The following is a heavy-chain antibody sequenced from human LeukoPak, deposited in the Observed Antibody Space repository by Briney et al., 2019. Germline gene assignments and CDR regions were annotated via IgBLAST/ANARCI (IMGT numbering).Heavy chain of an antibody. V-gene: IGHV4-39*01. CDR1: GGSIRSSYYY. D-gene: IGHD3-10*01. CDR3: ASPRGGAGRPFDY. J-gene: IGHJ4*02. Sequence: SETLSLTCTVSGGSIRSSYYYWGWIRQPPGKGLEWIGSIYDSGSTYYNPSLKSRVTISVDTSKNQFSLKLSSVTAADTAVYYCASPRGGAGRPFDYWGQGTLVTVSS. CDR2: IYDSGST.